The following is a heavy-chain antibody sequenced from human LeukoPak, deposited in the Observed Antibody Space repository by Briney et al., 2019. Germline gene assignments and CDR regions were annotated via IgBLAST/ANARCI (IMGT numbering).Heavy chain of an antibody. D-gene: IGHD1-26*01. CDR3: ARDIVGATGDAFDI. J-gene: IGHJ3*02. V-gene: IGHV3-21*01. CDR2: VSSSSDYI. CDR1: GFTFTTYS. Sequence: GGSLRLSCSASGFTFTTYSMNWVRQAPGKEPEWVSAVSSSSDYIYYADSVRGRFTISRDNAKNSLYLQMNSLRAEDTALYYCARDIVGATGDAFDIWGQGTMVTVSS.